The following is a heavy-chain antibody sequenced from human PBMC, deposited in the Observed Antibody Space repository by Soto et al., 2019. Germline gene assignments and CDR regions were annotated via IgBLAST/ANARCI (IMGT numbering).Heavy chain of an antibody. CDR1: DFTFSDAW. Sequence: GGSLRLSCAAADFTFSDAWSNWIRKAQGKGLEWVGRVKSKNDGGTTDFAAPVKGRFAISRDDSKNMVYLEMNSLQTEDTAIYYCTTDSYITSIIVRFDYWGHGTLVTVSS. CDR3: TTDSYITSIIVRFDY. D-gene: IGHD3-22*01. V-gene: IGHV3-15*07. J-gene: IGHJ4*01. CDR2: VKSKNDGGTT.